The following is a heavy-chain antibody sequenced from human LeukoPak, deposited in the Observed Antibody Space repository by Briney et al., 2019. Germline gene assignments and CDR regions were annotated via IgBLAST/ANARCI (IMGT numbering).Heavy chain of an antibody. V-gene: IGHV3-73*01. Sequence: GGSLKLSCAASGFTFSGSAMHWVRQASGKGLEWVGRTRSKANSYATAYAASVKGRFTISRDDSKNTAYLQMNSLKTEDTAVYYCTRQDITMVRGAHYYYGMDVWGQGTTVTVSS. CDR3: TRQDITMVRGAHYYYGMDV. CDR1: GFTFSGSA. J-gene: IGHJ6*02. CDR2: TRSKANSYAT. D-gene: IGHD3-10*01.